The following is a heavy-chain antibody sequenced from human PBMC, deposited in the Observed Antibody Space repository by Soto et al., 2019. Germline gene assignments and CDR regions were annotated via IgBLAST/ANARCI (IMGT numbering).Heavy chain of an antibody. CDR2: ISGSGGST. V-gene: IGHV3-23*01. CDR3: AKDSGRIAVAGPDGY. CDR1: GFTFSSYA. J-gene: IGHJ4*02. Sequence: GGSLRLSCAASGFTFSSYAMSWVRQAPGEGLEWVSAISGSGGSTYYADSVKGRSTISRDNSKNTLYLQMNSLRAEDTAVYYCAKDSGRIAVAGPDGYWGQGTLVTVSS. D-gene: IGHD6-19*01.